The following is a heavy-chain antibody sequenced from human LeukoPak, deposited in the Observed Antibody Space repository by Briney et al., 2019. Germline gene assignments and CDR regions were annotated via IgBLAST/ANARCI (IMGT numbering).Heavy chain of an antibody. J-gene: IGHJ4*02. CDR1: GGSISSYY. CDR3: ARDPRGAVAGFGFDY. Sequence: PSETLSLTCTVSGGSISSYYWSWIRQPAGKGLEWIGRIYTSGSTNYDPSLKSRVTMSVDTSKNQFSLKLSSVTAADTAVYYRARDPRGAVAGFGFDYWGQGTLVTVSS. D-gene: IGHD6-19*01. V-gene: IGHV4-4*07. CDR2: IYTSGST.